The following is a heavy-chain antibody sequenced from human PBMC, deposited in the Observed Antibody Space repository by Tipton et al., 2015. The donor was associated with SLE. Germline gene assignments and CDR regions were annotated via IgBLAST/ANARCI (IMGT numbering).Heavy chain of an antibody. J-gene: IGHJ4*02. CDR2: IKQDGSEK. Sequence: GSLRLSCAASGFTFSSYWMSWVRQAPGKGLEWVANIKQDGSEKYYVDSVKGRFTISRDNAKNSLYLQMNSLRAEDTAVHYCARCYCSGGRCYDYWGQGTLVTVSS. CDR3: ARCYCSGGRCYDY. V-gene: IGHV3-7*03. D-gene: IGHD2-15*01. CDR1: GFTFSSYW.